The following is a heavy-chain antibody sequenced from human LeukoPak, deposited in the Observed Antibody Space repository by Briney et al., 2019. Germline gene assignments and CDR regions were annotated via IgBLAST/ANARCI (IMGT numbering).Heavy chain of an antibody. D-gene: IGHD2-15*01. V-gene: IGHV1-46*01. CDR2: INPSGGST. CDR3: ARQPGYCSGGSCHSGAFDI. Sequence: ASVKVSCKASGYTFTSYYMHWVRQAPGQGLEWMGIINPSGGSTSYAQKFQGRVTMTRDTSTSTVYMELSSVTAADTAVYYCARQPGYCSGGSCHSGAFDIWGQGTMVTVSS. J-gene: IGHJ3*02. CDR1: GYTFTSYY.